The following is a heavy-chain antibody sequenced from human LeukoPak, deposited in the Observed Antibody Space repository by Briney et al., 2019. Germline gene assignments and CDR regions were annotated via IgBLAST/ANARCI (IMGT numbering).Heavy chain of an antibody. Sequence: GGSLRLSCAASGFTFSSYAMSWVRQAPGKGLEWVSAISGSGGSTYYADSVKGRFTISRDNSKNTLYLQMNSLRAEDTAVYYCARDPFNILTGYRYYFDYWGQGTLVTVSS. V-gene: IGHV3-23*01. CDR1: GFTFSSYA. D-gene: IGHD3-9*01. J-gene: IGHJ4*02. CDR3: ARDPFNILTGYRYYFDY. CDR2: ISGSGGST.